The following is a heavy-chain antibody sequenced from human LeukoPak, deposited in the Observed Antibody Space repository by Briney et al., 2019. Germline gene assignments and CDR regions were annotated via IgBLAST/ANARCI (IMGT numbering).Heavy chain of an antibody. Sequence: PGGSLRLSCAASGFTFSSYSMNWVRQAPGKGLEWVSYISSSSSTIYYADSVKGRFTISRDNAKNSLYLQMNSLRGEDTAVYYCARDLGSSWLRYFDYWGQGTLVTVSS. V-gene: IGHV3-48*01. CDR1: GFTFSSYS. D-gene: IGHD6-13*01. CDR3: ARDLGSSWLRYFDY. CDR2: ISSSSSTI. J-gene: IGHJ4*02.